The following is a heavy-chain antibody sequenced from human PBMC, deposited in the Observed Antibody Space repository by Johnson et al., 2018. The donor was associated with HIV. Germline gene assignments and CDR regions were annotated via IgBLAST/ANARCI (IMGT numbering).Heavy chain of an antibody. Sequence: QVQLVESGGGVVQPGRSLRLSCAASGFTFSSYHMHWVRQAPGKGLEWVALISNDGNNKYHADSVKGRFTISRDNSKNTLSLQMDSLRPEDTAVYYCAREQATLWFRASGAAFNIWGQGTMVTVSS. CDR2: ISNDGNNK. CDR1: GFTFSSYH. J-gene: IGHJ3*02. CDR3: AREQATLWFRASGAAFNI. D-gene: IGHD3-10*01. V-gene: IGHV3-30*04.